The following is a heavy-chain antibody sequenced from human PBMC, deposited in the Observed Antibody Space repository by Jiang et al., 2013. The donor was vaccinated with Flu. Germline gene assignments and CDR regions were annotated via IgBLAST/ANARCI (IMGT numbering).Heavy chain of an antibody. D-gene: IGHD5-12*01. Sequence: VKPSQTLSLTCTVSGGSISSGEYYWSWIRQPPGKGLEWIGYIHHSGKTHYGPSFRNRVSISADTSKNQFSLNLSSVSAADTAVYYCVRPDAAATIDYWGQGTLVTVSS. CDR2: IHHSGKT. J-gene: IGHJ4*02. CDR1: GGSISSGEYY. CDR3: VRPDAAATIDY. V-gene: IGHV4-30-4*01.